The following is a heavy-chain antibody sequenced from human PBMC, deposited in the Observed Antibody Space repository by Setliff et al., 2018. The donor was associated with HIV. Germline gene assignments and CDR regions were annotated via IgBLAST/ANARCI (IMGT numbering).Heavy chain of an antibody. Sequence: GGSLRLSCAASGFTFSTYGMHWVRQAPGKGLEWVAVIWDDGSNKYYADAVKGRFTISRDNSKSTLYLQMNSLRKEDTAVYFCVRGLMFRGSISRLEYYYYMDVWGKGATVTVSS. V-gene: IGHV3-33*08. CDR1: GFTFSTYG. D-gene: IGHD1-1*01. J-gene: IGHJ6*03. CDR2: IWDDGSNK. CDR3: VRGLMFRGSISRLEYYYYMDV.